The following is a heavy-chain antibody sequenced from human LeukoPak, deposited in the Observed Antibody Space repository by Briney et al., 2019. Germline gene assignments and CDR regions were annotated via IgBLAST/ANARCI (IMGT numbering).Heavy chain of an antibody. CDR2: INHSGST. V-gene: IGHV4-34*01. Sequence: SETLSLTCAVYGGSFSGYYWSWIRQPPGKGLEWIGEINHSGSTNYNPSLKSRVTISVDTSKNQFSLKLSSVTAADTAVYYCAKGLIFGVVISPFDYWGQGTLVTVSS. D-gene: IGHD3-3*02. J-gene: IGHJ4*02. CDR3: AKGLIFGVVISPFDY. CDR1: GGSFSGYY.